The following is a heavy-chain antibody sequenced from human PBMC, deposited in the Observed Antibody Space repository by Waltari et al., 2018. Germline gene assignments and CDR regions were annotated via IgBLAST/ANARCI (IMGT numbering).Heavy chain of an antibody. J-gene: IGHJ4*02. V-gene: IGHV3-23*04. CDR2: ISGSGGST. CDR3: AKEALLWFGELFTPLH. CDR1: GFTFDDYA. Sequence: EVQLVESGGGLVQPGRSLRLSCAASGFTFDDYAMSWVRQAPGKGLEWVSAISGSGGSTYYADSVKGRFTISRDNSKNTLYLQMNSLRAEDTAVYYCAKEALLWFGELFTPLHWGQGTLVTVSS. D-gene: IGHD3-10*01.